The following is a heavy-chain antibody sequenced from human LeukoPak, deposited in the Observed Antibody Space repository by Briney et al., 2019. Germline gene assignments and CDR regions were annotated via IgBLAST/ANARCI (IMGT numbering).Heavy chain of an antibody. J-gene: IGHJ3*02. D-gene: IGHD3-22*01. Sequence: PGGSLRLSCAASGFTFSSYSMNWVRQARGRGLERVSSISSSSSYIYYADSVKGRFTISRDNAKNSLYLQMNSLRAEDTAVYYCASPGGSGYYYGAGAFDIWGQGTMVTVSS. CDR2: ISSSSSYI. CDR3: ASPGGSGYYYGAGAFDI. V-gene: IGHV3-21*01. CDR1: GFTFSSYS.